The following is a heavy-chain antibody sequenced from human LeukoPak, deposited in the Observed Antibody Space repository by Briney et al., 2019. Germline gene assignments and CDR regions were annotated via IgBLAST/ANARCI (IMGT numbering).Heavy chain of an antibody. V-gene: IGHV4-38-2*02. CDR2: IYHSGNS. CDR3: AREGTDRVNWYHWFDP. D-gene: IGHD1-1*01. Sequence: SETLSLMCTVSGDSLSSDYYWAWIRQPPGKGPEWIASIYHSGNSYYNKSLKSRVTISLDVSKNQFSLKLTSVTAADTAVYYCAREGTDRVNWYHWFDPWGQGTLVTVSS. J-gene: IGHJ5*02. CDR1: GDSLSSDYY.